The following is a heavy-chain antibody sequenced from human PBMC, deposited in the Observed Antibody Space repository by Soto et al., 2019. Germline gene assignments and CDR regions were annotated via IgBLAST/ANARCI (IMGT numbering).Heavy chain of an antibody. D-gene: IGHD6-6*01. Sequence: GGSLRLSCAASGFTFSSYGMHWVRQAPGKGLEWVAVISYDGSNKYYADSVKGRLTISRDNSKNTLYLQMNSLRAEDTAVYYWASSSSSSPGYYYGMDVWGQGTTVTVSS. CDR3: ASSSSSSPGYYYGMDV. V-gene: IGHV3-30*03. CDR1: GFTFSSYG. CDR2: ISYDGSNK. J-gene: IGHJ6*02.